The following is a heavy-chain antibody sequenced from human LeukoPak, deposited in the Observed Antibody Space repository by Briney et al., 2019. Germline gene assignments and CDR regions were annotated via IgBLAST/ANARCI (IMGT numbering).Heavy chain of an antibody. CDR3: ARESNYGGGIFDY. Sequence: SETLSLTCAVYGGSFSGYYWSWIRQPPGKGLEWIGEINHSGSTNYNPSLKSRVTISVDTSKNQFSLKLSSVTAADTAVYYCARESNYGGGIFDYWGQGTLVTVSS. CDR2: INHSGST. D-gene: IGHD4-11*01. CDR1: GGSFSGYY. J-gene: IGHJ4*02. V-gene: IGHV4-34*01.